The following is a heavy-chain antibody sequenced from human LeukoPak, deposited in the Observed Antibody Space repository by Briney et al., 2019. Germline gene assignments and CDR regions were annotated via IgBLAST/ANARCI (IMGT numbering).Heavy chain of an antibody. D-gene: IGHD1-26*01. J-gene: IGHJ4*02. CDR1: GGSISSSNYY. V-gene: IGHV4-39*01. Sequence: PSETLSLTCTVSGGSISSSNYYWGWIRQPPGKGLEWIGSIYYSGSTYYNPSLKSRVTISVDTSKNQFSLKLSSVTAADTAVYYCARHFPDRIVGASTPDYWGQGTLVTVSS. CDR3: ARHFPDRIVGASTPDY. CDR2: IYYSGST.